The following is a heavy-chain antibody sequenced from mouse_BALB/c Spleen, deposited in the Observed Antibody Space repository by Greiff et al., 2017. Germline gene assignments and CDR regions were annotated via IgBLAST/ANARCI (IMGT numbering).Heavy chain of an antibody. V-gene: IGHV1-80*01. CDR1: GYAFSSYW. D-gene: IGHD2-4*01. J-gene: IGHJ3*01. CDR3: ARLSTMITTWFAY. Sequence: VQLQESGAELVRPGSSVKISCKASGYAFSSYWMNWVKQRPGQGLEWIGQIYPGDGDTNYNGKFKGKATLTADKSSSTAYMQLSSLTSEDSAVYFCARLSTMITTWFAYWGQGTLVTVSA. CDR2: IYPGDGDT.